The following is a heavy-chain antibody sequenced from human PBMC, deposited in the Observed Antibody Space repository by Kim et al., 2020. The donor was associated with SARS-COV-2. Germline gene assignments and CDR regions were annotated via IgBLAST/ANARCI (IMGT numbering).Heavy chain of an antibody. CDR1: GGSISGYH. CDR3: ARGTYDYVWGSYRFVY. V-gene: IGHV4-59*01. J-gene: IGHJ4*02. CDR2: IYYSGNT. Sequence: SETLSLTCTVSGGSISGYHWSWIRQSPGRGLEWIGYIYYSGNTNYSPSLKSRVTKSIDTSKNQFSLKLRSVTAADTAVYYCARGTYDYVWGSYRFVYWGQGTLVTVSS. D-gene: IGHD3-16*02.